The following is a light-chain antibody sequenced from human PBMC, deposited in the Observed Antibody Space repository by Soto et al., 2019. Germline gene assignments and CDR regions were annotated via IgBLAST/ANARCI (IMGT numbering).Light chain of an antibody. CDR3: QQSYSTPRT. J-gene: IGKJ1*01. Sequence: DLQMTQSPSSLSASVGDRVTITCRASQSISNYLNWYQQKPGKAPKLLMYGASSLQSGVPSRFGGSGSGTDFTLTISSLQPEDFATYYCQQSYSTPRTFGQGTKVEIK. V-gene: IGKV1-39*01. CDR2: GAS. CDR1: QSISNY.